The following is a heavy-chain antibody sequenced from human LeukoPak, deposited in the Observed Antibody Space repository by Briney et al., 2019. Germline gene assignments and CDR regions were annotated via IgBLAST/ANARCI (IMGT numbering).Heavy chain of an antibody. CDR2: ISSSSSYI. D-gene: IGHD3-16*01. J-gene: IGHJ4*02. CDR1: GFTFSSYS. Sequence: GGSLRLSCAASGFTFSSYSMNWVRQAPGKGLEWVSSISSSSSYIYYTDSVKGRFTISRDNAKNSLYLQMNSLRAEDTAVYYCARVPLGYYFDYWGQGTLVTVPS. CDR3: ARVPLGYYFDY. V-gene: IGHV3-21*01.